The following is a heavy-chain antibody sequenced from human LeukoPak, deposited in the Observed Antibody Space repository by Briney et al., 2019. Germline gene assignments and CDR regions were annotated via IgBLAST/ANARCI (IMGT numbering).Heavy chain of an antibody. D-gene: IGHD1-26*01. J-gene: IGHJ3*02. CDR2: ISYDGSNK. CDR3: ARADWWELHAFDI. CDR1: GFTFSSYA. V-gene: IGHV3-30-3*01. Sequence: GGSLRLSCAASGFTFSSYAMHWVRQAPGKGLEWVAVISYDGSNKYYVDSVKGRFTISRDNAKNSLYLQMNSLRAEDTAVYYCARADWWELHAFDIWGQGTMVTVSS.